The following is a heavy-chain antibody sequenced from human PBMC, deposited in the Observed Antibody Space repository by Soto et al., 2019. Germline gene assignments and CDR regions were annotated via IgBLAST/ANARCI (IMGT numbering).Heavy chain of an antibody. CDR3: ARLVVVAPVANA. Sequence: PSETRSHTSAVYRGFFGVYCWTWLRTPPGKGLDWVGEINHTGTTYYSPSLKDRVTISVDTSKNSFSLNLTSVTAADTAVYFCARLVVVAPVANAWGQGTLVTVSS. V-gene: IGHV4-34*01. CDR1: RGFFGVYC. CDR2: INHTGTT. J-gene: IGHJ5*02. D-gene: IGHD2-2*01.